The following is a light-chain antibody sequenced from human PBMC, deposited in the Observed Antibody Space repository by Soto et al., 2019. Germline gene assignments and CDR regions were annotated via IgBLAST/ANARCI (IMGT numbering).Light chain of an antibody. J-gene: IGLJ3*02. Sequence: QSALTQPASVSGSPGQSITISCTGTSSDVGGYNYVSWFQQHPGKAPKLKIYEVSNRPSGVSNRFSGSKSGYTASLTISDLQAEDEADYYCTSFTRSSTWVFGGGTKLTVL. CDR2: EVS. V-gene: IGLV2-14*03. CDR3: TSFTRSSTWV. CDR1: SSDVGGYNY.